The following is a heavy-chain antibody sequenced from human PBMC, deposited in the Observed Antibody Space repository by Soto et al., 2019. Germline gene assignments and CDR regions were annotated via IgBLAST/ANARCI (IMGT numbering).Heavy chain of an antibody. CDR2: IVPIFGTT. V-gene: IGHV1-69*12. Sequence: QVQLVQSGAEVKKPGSSVKVSCKVSGGTFSNYAIDWVRLAPGHGLEWMGGIVPIFGTTYYTQKFQGRATMIADYSTTTAYLEMSSLRSEDTAIYCCARVEAVAGLYNYHGLDVWGQGTAVTVSS. CDR3: ARVEAVAGLYNYHGLDV. J-gene: IGHJ6*02. D-gene: IGHD6-19*01. CDR1: GGTFSNYA.